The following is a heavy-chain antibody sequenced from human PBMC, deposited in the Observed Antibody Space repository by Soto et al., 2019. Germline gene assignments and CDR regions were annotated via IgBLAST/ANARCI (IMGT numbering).Heavy chain of an antibody. CDR2: IYHSGST. CDR1: GYSISSGYY. Sequence: SETLSLTCAVSGYSISSGYYWGWIRQPPGKGLEWIGSIYHSGSTYYNPSLKSRVTISVDTSKNQFSLKLSSVTAADTAVYCCARVGRRSWYSYYYGMDVWGQGTTVTVSS. D-gene: IGHD6-13*01. CDR3: ARVGRRSWYSYYYGMDV. V-gene: IGHV4-38-2*01. J-gene: IGHJ6*02.